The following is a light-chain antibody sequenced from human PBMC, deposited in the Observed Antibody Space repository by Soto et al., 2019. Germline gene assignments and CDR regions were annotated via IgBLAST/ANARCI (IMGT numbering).Light chain of an antibody. CDR3: HQYGTSPQT. J-gene: IGKJ1*01. Sequence: EIVLTQSPGTLSLSPGERATLSCRASQSVTSSCLAWYQQKPGQAPRLLIYAASSRASAIPDRFSGSGSGTDFTLTISRLEPEDFAVYYCHQYGTSPQTFGQGTKVDIK. CDR2: AAS. V-gene: IGKV3-20*01. CDR1: QSVTSSC.